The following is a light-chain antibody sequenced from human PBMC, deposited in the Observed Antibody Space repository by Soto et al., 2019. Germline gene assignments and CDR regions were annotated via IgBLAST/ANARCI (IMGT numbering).Light chain of an antibody. Sequence: QSALTQPPSASGTPGQRVTISCSGSSSNIGSNTVNWYQQLPGTAPKLLIYSNNQRPSGVPDRFSGSKSGTSASLAISGLQSEDEADYYCAAWDDSLNGHEVFGGGTK. V-gene: IGLV1-44*01. CDR1: SSNIGSNT. CDR2: SNN. CDR3: AAWDDSLNGHEV. J-gene: IGLJ2*01.